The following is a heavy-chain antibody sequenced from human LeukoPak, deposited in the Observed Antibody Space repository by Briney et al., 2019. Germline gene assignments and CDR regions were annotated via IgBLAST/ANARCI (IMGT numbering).Heavy chain of an antibody. J-gene: IGHJ4*02. CDR2: IRYDGSNK. Sequence: PGGSLRLSCAASGFTFSSYGMHWVRQAPGKGLEWVAFIRYDGSNKYYADSVKGRFTISRDNSKNTLYLQMNSLRAEDTAVYYWARRTGTSFDYGARGPLVPVSS. CDR3: ARRTGTSFDY. CDR1: GFTFSSYG. V-gene: IGHV3-30*02. D-gene: IGHD1-14*01.